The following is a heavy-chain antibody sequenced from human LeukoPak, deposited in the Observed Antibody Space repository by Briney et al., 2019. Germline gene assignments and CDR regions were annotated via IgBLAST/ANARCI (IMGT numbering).Heavy chain of an antibody. D-gene: IGHD3-22*01. CDR1: GFTFSSYA. Sequence: PGRSLRLSCAASGFTFSSYAMHWVRQAPGKGLEWVAVISYDGSNKYYADSVKGRFTISRDNSKNTLYLQVNSLRAEDTAVYYCARDSEVVTYYYYYGMDVWGQGTTVTVSS. V-gene: IGHV3-30-3*01. CDR3: ARDSEVVTYYYYYGMDV. CDR2: ISYDGSNK. J-gene: IGHJ6*02.